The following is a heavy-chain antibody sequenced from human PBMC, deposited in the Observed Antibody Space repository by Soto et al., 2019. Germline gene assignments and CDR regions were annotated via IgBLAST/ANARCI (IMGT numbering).Heavy chain of an antibody. CDR1: GFTFSDYY. J-gene: IGHJ4*02. CDR2: IRNKANNYAT. D-gene: IGHD3-10*01. V-gene: IGHV3-72*01. CDR3: TREKRYYNNLTSFYFDN. Sequence: EVQLVQSGGGLVQPGGSLRLSCAASGFTFSDYYMDWVRRAPGKVLEWVGRIRNKANNYATEYAASLKGRVTFSRDDSENSLYLQMNSLETEDTAVYWCTREKRYYNNLTSFYFDNWGQGTLVTVSS.